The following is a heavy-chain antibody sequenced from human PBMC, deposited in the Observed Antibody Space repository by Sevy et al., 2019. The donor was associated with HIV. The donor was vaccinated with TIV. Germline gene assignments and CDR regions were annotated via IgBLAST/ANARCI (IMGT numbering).Heavy chain of an antibody. Sequence: GGSLRLSCAASGFTFSDYYMSWIRQAPGKGLEWVSYISSSGSTIYYADSVKGRFTISMDNAKNSLYLQMNSLRAEDTAVYYCARDGEATIFGVVRDAFDIWGQGTMVTVSS. J-gene: IGHJ3*02. D-gene: IGHD3-3*01. CDR3: ARDGEATIFGVVRDAFDI. V-gene: IGHV3-11*01. CDR1: GFTFSDYY. CDR2: ISSSGSTI.